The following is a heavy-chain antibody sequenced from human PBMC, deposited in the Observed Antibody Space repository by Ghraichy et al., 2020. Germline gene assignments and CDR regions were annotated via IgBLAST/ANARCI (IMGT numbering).Heavy chain of an antibody. CDR1: GFTFSNFG. CDR3: AKDSSGWYASLNYFYYGMDV. V-gene: IGHV3-30*18. CDR2: ISYDGNKK. D-gene: IGHD6-19*01. Sequence: GGSLRLSCAASGFTFSNFGMHWVRQAPGKGLEWLALISYDGNKKYYADSVKGRFTISRDNSKNTLYLQMNSLRAEDTAVYYCAKDSSGWYASLNYFYYGMDVWGQGTTVTVSS. J-gene: IGHJ6*02.